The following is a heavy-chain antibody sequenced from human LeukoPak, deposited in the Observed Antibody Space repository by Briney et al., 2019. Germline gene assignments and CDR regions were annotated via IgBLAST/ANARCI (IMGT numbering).Heavy chain of an antibody. Sequence: SETLSLTCTVSGASISSYYWSWIRQPPGEGLEWIGYIYNNGNTNYNPSLKSRVTISVDTSKNQFSLKLSSVTAADTAAYYCARHDSSGYYVFYYWGQGTLVTVSS. D-gene: IGHD3-22*01. J-gene: IGHJ4*02. CDR2: IYNNGNT. CDR1: GASISSYY. V-gene: IGHV4-59*08. CDR3: ARHDSSGYYVFYY.